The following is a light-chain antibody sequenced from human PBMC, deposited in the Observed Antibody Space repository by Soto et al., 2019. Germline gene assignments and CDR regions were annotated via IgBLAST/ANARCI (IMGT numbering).Light chain of an antibody. CDR2: DAS. CDR3: QRRSNWPT. Sequence: EIVLTQSPATLSLSPGERATLSCRASQSVSSYLAWYQQKPGQAPRLLIYDASNRATGIPARFSGSGSGTDFTLSISRLEPEDFAVYYCQRRSNWPTFGGGTKVEIK. J-gene: IGKJ4*01. V-gene: IGKV3-11*01. CDR1: QSVSSY.